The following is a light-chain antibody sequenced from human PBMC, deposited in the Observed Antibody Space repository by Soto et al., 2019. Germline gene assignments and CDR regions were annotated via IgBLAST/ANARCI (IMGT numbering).Light chain of an antibody. Sequence: EMVLTQSPGTLSLSPGDRATLSCRASQSVSNDYVAWVQQKPGQTHRLLIYSVSSRATGIPDRFSGSGSGTAGTITISRLEPEDGSMYDGLHHGRSLWTFGQGTKVDIK. V-gene: IGKV3-20*01. J-gene: IGKJ1*01. CDR1: QSVSNDY. CDR2: SVS. CDR3: LHHGRSLWT.